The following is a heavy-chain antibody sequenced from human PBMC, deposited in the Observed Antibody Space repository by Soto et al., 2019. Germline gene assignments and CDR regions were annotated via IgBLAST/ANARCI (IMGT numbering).Heavy chain of an antibody. J-gene: IGHJ5*02. Sequence: EVQLVESGGGLVQPGRSLRLSCAASGFTFDDYAMHWVRQAPGKGLEWVSGISWNSGSIGYADSVKGRFTISRDSAKKSLYLEMNSLRSEDTALYYCAKDWVEYSPSSRPWFGPRGQGTLVIVSS. CDR1: GFTFDDYA. V-gene: IGHV3-9*01. D-gene: IGHD6-6*01. CDR2: ISWNSGSI. CDR3: AKDWVEYSPSSRPWFGP.